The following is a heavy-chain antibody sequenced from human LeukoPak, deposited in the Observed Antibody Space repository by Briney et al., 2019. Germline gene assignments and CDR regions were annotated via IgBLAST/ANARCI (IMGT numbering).Heavy chain of an antibody. CDR2: ISSSGSTI. D-gene: IGHD3-10*01. CDR1: GFTFSRYE. Sequence: GGSLRLSCAASGFTFSRYEMNWVRQAPGKGLVGGSYISSSGSTIYCADSVKGRFTISRDNAKNSLYLQMNSLRAEDTALYYCARYTYSGAFDIWGQGTMVTVSS. J-gene: IGHJ3*02. V-gene: IGHV3-48*03. CDR3: ARYTYSGAFDI.